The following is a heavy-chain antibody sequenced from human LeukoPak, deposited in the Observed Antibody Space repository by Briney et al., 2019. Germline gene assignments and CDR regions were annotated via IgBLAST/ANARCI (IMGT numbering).Heavy chain of an antibody. Sequence: GGSLRLSCAASGFTFSSYDMHWVRQATGKGLEWVSAIGTAGDAYYSASVKGRFTISRENAKNSSYLQMNSLRAGDTAVYYCERGGMDVWGKGTTATVSS. CDR3: ERGGMDV. V-gene: IGHV3-13*01. CDR2: IGTAGDA. J-gene: IGHJ6*04. CDR1: GFTFSSYD.